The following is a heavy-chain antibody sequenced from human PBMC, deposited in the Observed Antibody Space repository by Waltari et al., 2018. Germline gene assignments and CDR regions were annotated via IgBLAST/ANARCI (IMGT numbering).Heavy chain of an antibody. J-gene: IGHJ6*02. Sequence: QVQLVQSGAEVKKPGASVKVSCKASGYTFTGYYMHWVRQAPGQGLEWMGGINPNSGGTNYAQKFQGRVTMTSDTSISTAYMELSRLRSDDTAVYYCARAGYDFWSGDYGMDVWGQGTTVTVSS. CDR2: INPNSGGT. V-gene: IGHV1-2*02. D-gene: IGHD3-3*01. CDR1: GYTFTGYY. CDR3: ARAGYDFWSGDYGMDV.